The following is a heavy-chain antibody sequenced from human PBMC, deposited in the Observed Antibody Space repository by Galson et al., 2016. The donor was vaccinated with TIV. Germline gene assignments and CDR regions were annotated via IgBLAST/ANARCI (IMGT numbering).Heavy chain of an antibody. D-gene: IGHD6-6*01. J-gene: IGHJ6*02. V-gene: IGHV1-18*01. CDR1: GYTFTSFG. CDR2: ISGYNGKT. Sequence: SVKVSCKATGYTFTSFGIAWVRQAPEQGLEWMGWISGYNGKTYYAQKFQDRVTMTTDTSTNTAYMELRSLRSDDTAVYYCTRDRSIAAPRDMDVWGQGTAVTVSS. CDR3: TRDRSIAAPRDMDV.